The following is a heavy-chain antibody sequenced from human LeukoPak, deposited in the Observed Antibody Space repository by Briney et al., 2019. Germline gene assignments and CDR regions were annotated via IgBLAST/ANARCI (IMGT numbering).Heavy chain of an antibody. D-gene: IGHD5-12*01. CDR1: GGSFSGYY. CDR3: ARTYKSGSTYDY. CDR2: INHSGST. J-gene: IGHJ4*02. V-gene: IGHV4-34*01. Sequence: SETLSLTCAVYGGSFSGYYWSWIRQPPGKGLEWIGEINHSGSTNYNPSLKGRVTISVDTSKNQFSLKLSSVTAADTAVYYCARTYKSGSTYDYWGQGTLVTVSS.